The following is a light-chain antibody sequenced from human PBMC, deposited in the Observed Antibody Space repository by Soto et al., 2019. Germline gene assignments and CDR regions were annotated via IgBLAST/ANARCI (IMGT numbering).Light chain of an antibody. CDR3: QQYNLSPLT. J-gene: IGKJ4*01. V-gene: IGKV3-15*01. Sequence: EIVMTQSPGTLSVSPGERVTLSCRASQSVGNNLAWHQQKPGQAPRLLIYGASTRATGFPARFSGSGSGTEFTLTISSLFSEEFALYYCQQYNLSPLTFGGGTKVDI. CDR2: GAS. CDR1: QSVGNN.